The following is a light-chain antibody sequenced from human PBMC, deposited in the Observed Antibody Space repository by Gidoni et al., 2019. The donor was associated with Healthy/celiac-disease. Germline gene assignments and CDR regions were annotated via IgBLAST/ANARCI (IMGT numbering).Light chain of an antibody. CDR3: AAWDDSLNGPV. J-gene: IGLJ2*01. CDR2: SNN. CDR1: SSTIGSNT. V-gene: IGLV1-44*01. Sequence: QSVLTQPPSASGTPGQRVTISCSGSSSTIGSNTVNWYQQLPVTAPKLLIYSNNQRPSGVPDRFSGSKSGTSASLAISGLQSEDEADYYCAAWDDSLNGPVFGGGTKLTVL.